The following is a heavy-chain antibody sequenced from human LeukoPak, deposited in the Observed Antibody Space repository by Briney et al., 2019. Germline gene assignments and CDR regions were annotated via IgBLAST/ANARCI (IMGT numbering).Heavy chain of an antibody. D-gene: IGHD2-15*01. V-gene: IGHV4-39*01. J-gene: IGHJ4*02. CDR3: ARHMAQSGEHY. Sequence: SETLSLTCAVSGGSISSSSYYWGWIRQPPGKGLEWIGSIYYSGSTYYNPSLKSRVTISVDTSKNQFSLKLSSVTAADTAVYYCARHMAQSGEHYWGQGTLVTVSS. CDR1: GGSISSSSYY. CDR2: IYYSGST.